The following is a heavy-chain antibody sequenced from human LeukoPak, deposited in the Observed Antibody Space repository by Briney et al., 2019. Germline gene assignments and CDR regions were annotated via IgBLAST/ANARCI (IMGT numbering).Heavy chain of an antibody. V-gene: IGHV4-4*07. Sequence: SETLSLTCTVSGGSINNYYWSWIRQPPGKGLEWIGRIYTRGSTNYNPSLKSRVTMSVDTSKNQFSLKLSSVTAADTAVYYCARGRYCSADICSGGDAFDIWGQGTMVCVSS. CDR1: GGSINNYY. J-gene: IGHJ3*02. CDR2: IYTRGST. CDR3: ARGRYCSADICSGGDAFDI. D-gene: IGHD2-15*01.